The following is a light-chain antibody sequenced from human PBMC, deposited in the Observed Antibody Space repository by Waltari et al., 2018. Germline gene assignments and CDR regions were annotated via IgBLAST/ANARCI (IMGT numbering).Light chain of an antibody. V-gene: IGKV1-NL1*01. CDR1: YAFTNS. Sequence: DIQMTQSPSSLSASIGDRVTITCRASYAFTNSLAWYQQKPGKAPKLLLYAASRLESGVPSRFSGSGSGTDYTLTISSLQPEDVATYYCQQYWSIPWTFGQGTKVEI. J-gene: IGKJ1*01. CDR2: AAS. CDR3: QQYWSIPWT.